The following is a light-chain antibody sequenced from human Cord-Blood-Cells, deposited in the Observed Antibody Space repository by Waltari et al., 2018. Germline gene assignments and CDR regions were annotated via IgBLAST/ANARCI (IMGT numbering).Light chain of an antibody. J-gene: IGLJ2*01. Sequence: QSALTQPASVSGSPGQLITISCPGTSSDVGGHNYVSWYQQHPGKAPKLMIYDVSNRPSGVSNRFSGSKSGNTASLTISGLQAEDEADYYCSSYTSSSTLGVFGGGTKLTVL. V-gene: IGLV2-14*01. CDR3: SSYTSSSTLGV. CDR1: SSDVGGHNY. CDR2: DVS.